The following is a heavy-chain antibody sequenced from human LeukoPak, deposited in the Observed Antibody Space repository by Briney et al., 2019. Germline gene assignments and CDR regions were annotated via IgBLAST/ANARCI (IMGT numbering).Heavy chain of an antibody. CDR1: GGSISSSGHY. J-gene: IGHJ4*02. V-gene: IGHV4-31*03. CDR2: IYYSGSA. D-gene: IGHD6-13*01. CDR3: AREITTAGMGNLVY. Sequence: PSETLSLTCTVSGGSISSSGHYWSWIRQHPGKGLEWIGYIYYSGSAYYNPSLKSRVAISVDTSKNQFSLELSSVTAADTALYYCAREITTAGMGNLVYWGQGTLVTVSS.